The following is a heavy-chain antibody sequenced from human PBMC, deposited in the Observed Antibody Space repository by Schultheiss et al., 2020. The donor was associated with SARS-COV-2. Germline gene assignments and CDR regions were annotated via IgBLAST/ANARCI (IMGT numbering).Heavy chain of an antibody. V-gene: IGHV4-30-2*02. Sequence: SETLSLTCAVSGGSISSGGYSWSWIRQPPGKGLEWIGYIYHSGSTYYNPSLKSRVTMSVDTSKNQFSLKLSSVTAADTAVYYCARTAYYYGMDVWGQGTTVTVSS. CDR3: ARTAYYYGMDV. CDR1: GGSISSGGYS. CDR2: IYHSGST. J-gene: IGHJ6*02.